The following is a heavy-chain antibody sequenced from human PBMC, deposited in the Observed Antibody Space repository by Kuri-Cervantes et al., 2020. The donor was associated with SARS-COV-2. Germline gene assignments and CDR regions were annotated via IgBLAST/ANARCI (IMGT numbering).Heavy chain of an antibody. V-gene: IGHV6-1*01. CDR1: GDSVSSTSAA. Sequence: SETLSLTCAISGDSVSSTSAAWNWIRQSPSRGLEWLGRTYHRSKWYNEYAVSVKSRITINPDTSKNQFSLQLNFVTPEDTAVYYCARAPDGYCSGGSCYSGYFQHWGQGTLVTV. CDR2: TYHRSKWYN. D-gene: IGHD2-15*01. J-gene: IGHJ1*01. CDR3: ARAPDGYCSGGSCYSGYFQH.